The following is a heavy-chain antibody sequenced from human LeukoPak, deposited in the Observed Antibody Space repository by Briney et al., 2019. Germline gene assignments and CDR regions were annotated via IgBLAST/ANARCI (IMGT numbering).Heavy chain of an antibody. CDR3: ASSAGPNFDY. D-gene: IGHD3-10*01. J-gene: IGHJ4*02. CDR2: ISGSDDST. CDR1: GFSFSTYA. V-gene: IGHV3-23*01. Sequence: GGSLRLSCAASGFSFSTYAMNWVRQAPGKGLEWVSAISGSDDSTYYAESVKGRFTISRDNSKNTLLLQMNSLRVEDTAVYYCASSAGPNFDYWGQGTLVTVSS.